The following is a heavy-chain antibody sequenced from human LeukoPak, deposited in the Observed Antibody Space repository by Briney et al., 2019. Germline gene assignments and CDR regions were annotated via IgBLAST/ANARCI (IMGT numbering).Heavy chain of an antibody. CDR3: AKDATSRSSPGDALDM. CDR2: ISESGGGT. D-gene: IGHD6-6*01. Sequence: GGSLRLSCAASGFTFSSYAMSWVRQAPGKGLEWASGISESGGGTKYADSVKGRVTILRDNSKNTLYLQMNSLRAEDTAVYYCAKDATSRSSPGDALDMWGQGTMVTVSS. V-gene: IGHV3-23*01. CDR1: GFTFSSYA. J-gene: IGHJ3*02.